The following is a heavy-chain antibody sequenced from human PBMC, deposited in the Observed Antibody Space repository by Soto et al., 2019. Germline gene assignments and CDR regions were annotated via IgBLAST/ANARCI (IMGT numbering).Heavy chain of an antibody. J-gene: IGHJ6*02. CDR1: GFTFSDYY. V-gene: IGHV3-23*01. CDR3: AKPIVLVPAAPDYYYYGMDV. CDR2: ISGSGGST. Sequence: GGSLRLSCAAPGFTFSDYYMSWIRQAPGKGLEWVSAISGSGGSTYYADSVKGRSTISRDNSKNTLYLQMNSLRAEDTAVYYCAKPIVLVPAAPDYYYYGMDVWGQGTTVTVSS. D-gene: IGHD2-2*01.